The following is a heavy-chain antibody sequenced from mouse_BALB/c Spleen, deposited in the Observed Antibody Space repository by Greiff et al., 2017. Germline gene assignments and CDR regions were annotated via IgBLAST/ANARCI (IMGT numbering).Heavy chain of an antibody. J-gene: IGHJ3*01. V-gene: IGHV5-4*02. CDR3: ARDFFAY. Sequence: DVHLVESGGGLVKPGGSLKLSCAASGFTFSDYYMYWVRQTPEKRLEWVATISDGGSYTYYPDSVKGRFTISRDNAKNNLYLQMSSLKSEDTAMYYCARDFFAYWGQGTLVTVSA. CDR2: ISDGGSYT. CDR1: GFTFSDYY.